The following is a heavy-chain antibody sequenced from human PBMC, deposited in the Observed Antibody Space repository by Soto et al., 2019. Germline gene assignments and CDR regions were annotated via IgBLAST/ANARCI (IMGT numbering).Heavy chain of an antibody. CDR2: IRPYNGNA. CDR3: ARGAPPELD. D-gene: IGHD1-7*01. V-gene: IGHV1-18*01. J-gene: IGHJ4*02. Sequence: QVKLVQSGAEMKKPGASVKVSCKASGYTFTSYGISWVRQAPGQGLEWMGWIRPYNGNANYAQKLQGRVTMTTDTSASTAYMELRSLRSDDTTVYYCARGAPPELDWGQGTLVSVSS. CDR1: GYTFTSYG.